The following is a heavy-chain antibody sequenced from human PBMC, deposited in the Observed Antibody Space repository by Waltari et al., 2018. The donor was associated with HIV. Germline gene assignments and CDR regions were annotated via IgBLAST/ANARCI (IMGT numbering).Heavy chain of an antibody. CDR3: ARLSIFFGAGFFES. V-gene: IGHV4-39*01. CDR2: IYHSGAT. CDR1: GDSISNRNYY. D-gene: IGHD3-10*01. J-gene: IGHJ4*02. Sequence: QLQLHESGPGLVKPSETLSLTCTVPGDSISNRNYYWGWVRQSPEKGLEWIASIYHSGATFYNPSLKSRVTISVDTSKSQFSLEVTPVTAADTALYYCARLSIFFGAGFFESWGQGVLVTVS.